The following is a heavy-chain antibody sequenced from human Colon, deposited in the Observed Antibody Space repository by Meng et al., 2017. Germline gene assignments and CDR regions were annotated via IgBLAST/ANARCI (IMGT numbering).Heavy chain of an antibody. Sequence: QVQQQKWGAGLLKPSDTLSLTCAAYDGACSDYYWSWIRQPPGKGLEWIGEINHSGGANYNPSLQSRVTISVDTSKNQFSLKLSSVIAADTAVYYCARVDFRGKTADSTGLGHWGQGTLVTVSS. CDR3: ARVDFRGKTADSTGLGH. CDR2: INHSGGA. CDR1: DGACSDYY. V-gene: IGHV4-34*02. D-gene: IGHD3-16*01. J-gene: IGHJ4*02.